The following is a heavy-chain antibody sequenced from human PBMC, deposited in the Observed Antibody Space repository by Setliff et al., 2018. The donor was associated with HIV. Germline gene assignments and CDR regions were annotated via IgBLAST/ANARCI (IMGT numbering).Heavy chain of an antibody. CDR2: MSTSDDNT. V-gene: IGHV1-18*01. J-gene: IGHJ4*02. CDR3: ARDPWGPVAYISY. CDR1: GYIFKNYG. D-gene: IGHD3-16*01. Sequence: GASVKVSCKDSGYIFKNYGITWVRQAPGQGLEWMGWMSTSDDNTHYAQKIQGRFNMAKDTFMSTAYMDLRSLRSDETALYYCARDPWGPVAYISYWGQGTLVTVSS.